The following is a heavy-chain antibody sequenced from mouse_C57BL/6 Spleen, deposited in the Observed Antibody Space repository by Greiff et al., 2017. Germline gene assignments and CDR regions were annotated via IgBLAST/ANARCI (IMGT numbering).Heavy chain of an antibody. CDR3: ASDTTVVAPYYAMDY. CDR1: GYTFTSYW. Sequence: QVQLQQPGAELVKPGASVKMSCKASGYTFTSYWITWVKQRPGQGLEWIGDIYPGSGSTNYTEKFKSKATLTVDTSSSTAYMQLSSLTSEDSAVYYCASDTTVVAPYYAMDYWGQGTSVTVSS. J-gene: IGHJ4*01. V-gene: IGHV1-55*01. D-gene: IGHD1-1*01. CDR2: IYPGSGST.